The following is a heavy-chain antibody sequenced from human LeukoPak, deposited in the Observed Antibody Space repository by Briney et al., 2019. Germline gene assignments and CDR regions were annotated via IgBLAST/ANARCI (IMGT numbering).Heavy chain of an antibody. CDR3: ATIAAADYAFDI. D-gene: IGHD6-13*01. Sequence: ASVKVSCKASGYTFTSYDINWVRQATGQGLEWMGWMNPNSGNTGYAQKFQGRVTMTRNTSISTAYMELSSLRSEDTAVYYCATIAAADYAFDIWGQGTMVTVSS. CDR2: MNPNSGNT. V-gene: IGHV1-8*01. CDR1: GYTFTSYD. J-gene: IGHJ3*02.